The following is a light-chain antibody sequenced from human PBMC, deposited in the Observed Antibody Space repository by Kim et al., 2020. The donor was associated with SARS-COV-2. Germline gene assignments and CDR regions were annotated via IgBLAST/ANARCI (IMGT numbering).Light chain of an antibody. CDR3: QQYNSHPYS. V-gene: IGKV1-5*03. Sequence: DIQMTQSPSTLSASVGDRVTITCRASQSISSWLAWYQQKPGKAPKLLIYKASSLESGVPSRFSGSGSGTEFTLTISSLKPDDFATYFCQQYNSHPYSFGQGTKLE. J-gene: IGKJ2*01. CDR1: QSISSW. CDR2: KAS.